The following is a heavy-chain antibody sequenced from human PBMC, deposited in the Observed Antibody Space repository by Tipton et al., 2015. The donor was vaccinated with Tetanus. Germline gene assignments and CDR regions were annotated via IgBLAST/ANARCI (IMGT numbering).Heavy chain of an antibody. D-gene: IGHD2-21*02. J-gene: IGHJ4*02. CDR3: ARYSVSLLPCGGDCRYYFDY. CDR1: GGSFSGYY. Sequence: TLSLTCAVYGGSFSGYYWSWIRQPPGKGLEWIGEINHSGSTNYNPSLKSRVTISVDTSKTQFSLKLSSVTAADTAVYYCARYSVSLLPCGGDCRYYFDYWGQGTLVTVSS. CDR2: INHSGST. V-gene: IGHV4-34*01.